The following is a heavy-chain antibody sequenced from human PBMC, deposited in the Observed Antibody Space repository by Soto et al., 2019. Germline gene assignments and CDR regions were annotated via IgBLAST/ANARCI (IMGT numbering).Heavy chain of an antibody. Sequence: PSETLSLTCTVSGGSVISGSYYWIWIRQPPGKGLEWIGYIYYSGSTNYNPSLKSRVTISVDTSKNQFSLKLSSVTAADTAVYYCAREYYGSGSFSYWGQGTLVTVSS. CDR1: GGSVISGSYY. D-gene: IGHD3-10*01. CDR2: IYYSGST. J-gene: IGHJ4*02. CDR3: AREYYGSGSFSY. V-gene: IGHV4-61*01.